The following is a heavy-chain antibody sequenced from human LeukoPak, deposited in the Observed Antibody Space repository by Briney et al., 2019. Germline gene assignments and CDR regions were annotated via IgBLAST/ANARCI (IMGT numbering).Heavy chain of an antibody. V-gene: IGHV4-59*08. D-gene: IGHD5-18*01. CDR1: GGSISSYY. J-gene: IGHJ4*02. CDR3: ARHVMLSPWIQEES. Sequence: SETLSLTCTVSGGSISSYYWSWIRQPPGKGLEWIGYIYYSGSTNYNPSLKGRVTISVDTSKNQFSLKLSSVTAADTAVYYCARHVMLSPWIQEESWGQGTLVTVSS. CDR2: IYYSGST.